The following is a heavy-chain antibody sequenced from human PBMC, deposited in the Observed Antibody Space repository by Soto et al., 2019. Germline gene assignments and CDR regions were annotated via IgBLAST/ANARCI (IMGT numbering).Heavy chain of an antibody. CDR1: GFSHTTSGVA. V-gene: IGHV2-5*01. D-gene: IGHD2-21*02. CDR3: ARLLTAALFSYDL. Sequence: QITLKESGPTLVKPTQTLTLTCTLSGFSHTTSGVAVGWIRQPPGQALEWLGHIYWNDDKYYSTTLKSRLSLSKDTSKNQGVLTMTNVDTLDTGTYYCARLLTAALFSYDLWGRGTLVTVSS. J-gene: IGHJ5*02. CDR2: IYWNDDK.